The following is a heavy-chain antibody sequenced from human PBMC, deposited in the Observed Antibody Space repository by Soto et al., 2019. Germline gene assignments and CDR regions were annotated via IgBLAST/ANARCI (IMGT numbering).Heavy chain of an antibody. D-gene: IGHD4-17*01. V-gene: IGHV4-30-4*01. CDR1: GGSISSGDYY. J-gene: IGHJ4*02. Sequence: QVQLQESGPGLVKPSQTLSLTCTVSGGSISSGDYYWSWIRQPPGKGLEWIGYIYYSGSTYYNPSLKSRVTISVDTSKNQFARKLSSVTAADTAVYYCARSGSGTTVTTRAIAYWGQGTLVTVSS. CDR2: IYYSGST. CDR3: ARSGSGTTVTTRAIAY.